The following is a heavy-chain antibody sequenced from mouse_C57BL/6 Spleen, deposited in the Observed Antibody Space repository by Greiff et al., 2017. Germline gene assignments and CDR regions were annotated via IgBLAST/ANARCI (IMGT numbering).Heavy chain of an antibody. CDR1: GYAFSSSW. V-gene: IGHV1-82*01. CDR2: IYPGDGDT. J-gene: IGHJ2*01. CDR3: AREGRLPYYFDY. Sequence: VQLQQSGPELVKPGASVKISCKASGYAFSSSWMNWVKQRPGKGLEWIGRIYPGDGDTNYNGKFKGKATLTADKSSSTAYMQLSSLTSEDSAVYFCAREGRLPYYFDYWGQGTTLTVSS. D-gene: IGHD2-4*01.